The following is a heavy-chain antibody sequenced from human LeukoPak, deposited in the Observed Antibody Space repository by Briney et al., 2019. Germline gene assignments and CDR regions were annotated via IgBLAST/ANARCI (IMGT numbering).Heavy chain of an antibody. CDR3: ARVRVCPRCHFVY. D-gene: IGHD3-16*01. CDR1: GFTFSSYW. J-gene: IGHJ4*02. V-gene: IGHV3-74*01. CDR2: ISPDGSSV. Sequence: GGSLRLSCADPGFTFSSYWMHWVRQAPRTGLVWVSLISPDGSSVIYADSVNGRFTISRDNAKNTLYLKMNSLRADDTAVYYCARVRVCPRCHFVYWGQGTLVSVCS.